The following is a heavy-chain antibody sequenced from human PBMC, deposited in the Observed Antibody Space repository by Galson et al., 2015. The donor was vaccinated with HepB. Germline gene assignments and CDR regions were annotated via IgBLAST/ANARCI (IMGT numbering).Heavy chain of an antibody. D-gene: IGHD1-26*01. Sequence: SLRLSCAASGFTFSSYGIHWVRQAPGKGLEWVAVISYDGSNKNYADPVKGRFTISRDNSKNTLYLQMNSLTIEDTAVYFCARDQLGEWEFLRVDYGMDVWGQGTTVTVSS. J-gene: IGHJ6*02. V-gene: IGHV3-30*03. CDR2: ISYDGSNK. CDR1: GFTFSSYG. CDR3: ARDQLGEWEFLRVDYGMDV.